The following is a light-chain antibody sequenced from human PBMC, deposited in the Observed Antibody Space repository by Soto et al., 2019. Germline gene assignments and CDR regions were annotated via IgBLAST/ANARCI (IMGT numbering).Light chain of an antibody. CDR3: QQYGSPPLT. CDR1: QSVISSY. Sequence: EIVLTQSPGTLSLSPGERATLSCRASQSVISSYVAWYQQKPGQAPRLLIYGASTRATGIPDRFSGSGSGTDFTLTISRLEPEDFAVYYCQQYGSPPLTFGGGTKAERK. CDR2: GAS. V-gene: IGKV3-20*01. J-gene: IGKJ4*01.